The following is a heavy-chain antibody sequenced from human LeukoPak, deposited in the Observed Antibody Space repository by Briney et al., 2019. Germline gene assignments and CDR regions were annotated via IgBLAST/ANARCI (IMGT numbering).Heavy chain of an antibody. CDR2: IYSSGST. Sequence: SETLSLTCTVSGGSISGYYWNWIRQPPGKGLEWIGYIYSSGSTNYNPSLKSRVTISVDTSKNQFSLKLSSVTAADTAVYYCARWVAVAEGYFDLWGRGTLVTVSS. CDR3: ARWVAVAEGYFDL. D-gene: IGHD6-19*01. V-gene: IGHV4-59*01. CDR1: GGSISGYY. J-gene: IGHJ2*01.